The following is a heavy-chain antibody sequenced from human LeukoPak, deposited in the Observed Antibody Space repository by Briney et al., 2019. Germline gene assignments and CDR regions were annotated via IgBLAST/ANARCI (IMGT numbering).Heavy chain of an antibody. J-gene: IGHJ4*02. CDR2: IIPIFGTA. CDR1: GGTFSSYA. Sequence: GSSVKVSCKASGGTFSSYAISWVRQAPGQGLEWMGGIIPIFGTANYAQKFQGRVTITADKSTSTAYMELSSLRSEDTAVYYCARVGAMVRGVSTIFVAPFPTAYYFDYWGQGTLVTVSS. V-gene: IGHV1-69*06. CDR3: ARVGAMVRGVSTIFVAPFPTAYYFDY. D-gene: IGHD3-10*01.